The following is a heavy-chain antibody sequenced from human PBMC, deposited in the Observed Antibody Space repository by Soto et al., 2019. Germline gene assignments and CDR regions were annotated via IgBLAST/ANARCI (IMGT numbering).Heavy chain of an antibody. V-gene: IGHV4-39*01. CDR3: ARRTHRRGAPTSDFDL. J-gene: IGHJ4*02. D-gene: IGHD1-26*01. CDR2: FYYSGHT. CDR1: CGSISTNTYY. Sequence: SETLSLTCTVSCGSISTNTYYWGWFRQPPGKGLGLIGNFYYSGHTYYNPSLKSRVTIYVHTSKDQSNLKLDSVAAADTAVCYCARRTHRRGAPTSDFDLWGEVTLVTVS.